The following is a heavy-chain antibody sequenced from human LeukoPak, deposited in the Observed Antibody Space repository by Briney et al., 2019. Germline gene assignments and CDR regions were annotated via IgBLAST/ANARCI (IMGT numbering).Heavy chain of an antibody. D-gene: IGHD2-2*01. CDR1: GYTFTGYY. Sequence: ASVKVSCKASGYTFTGYYMHWVRQAPGQGLEWMGWINPNSGGTNYAQKFQGRVTMTRDTSISTAYMGLSRLRSDDTAVYYCARVVVPAAMLGWFDPWGQGTLVTVSS. J-gene: IGHJ5*02. CDR3: ARVVVPAAMLGWFDP. V-gene: IGHV1-2*02. CDR2: INPNSGGT.